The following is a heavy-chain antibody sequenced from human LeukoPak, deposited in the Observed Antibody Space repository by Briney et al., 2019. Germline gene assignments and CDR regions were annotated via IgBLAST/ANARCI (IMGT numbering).Heavy chain of an antibody. D-gene: IGHD2-2*01. CDR1: GYTFTGYY. V-gene: IGHV1-2*04. J-gene: IGHJ4*02. Sequence: ASVKVSCKASGYTFTGYYMHWVRQAPGQGLEWMGWINPNSGGTNYAQKFQGWVTMTRDTSISTAYMELSRLRSDDTAVYYCARVSRYCSSTSCTYYFDYWGQGTLVTVSS. CDR3: ARVSRYCSSTSCTYYFDY. CDR2: INPNSGGT.